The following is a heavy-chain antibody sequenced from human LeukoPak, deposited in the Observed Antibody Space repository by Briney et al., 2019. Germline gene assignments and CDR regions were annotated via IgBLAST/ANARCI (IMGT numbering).Heavy chain of an antibody. CDR2: INPSSTTF. Sequence: GSLRHSRAASGFIFSTVMMNWGRQAPGGRREWISYINPSSTTFYYADSVKRRFTISRDNAKNSLYLQMNSLRDGDTAIYYCAVDHTSGTICHGLDVWGQGTTVTVSS. CDR1: GFIFSTVM. CDR3: AVDHTSGTICHGLDV. V-gene: IGHV3-48*02. D-gene: IGHD2-8*01. J-gene: IGHJ6*02.